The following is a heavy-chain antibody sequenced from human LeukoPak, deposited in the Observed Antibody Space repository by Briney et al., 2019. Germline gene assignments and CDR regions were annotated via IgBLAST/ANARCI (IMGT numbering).Heavy chain of an antibody. Sequence: GGSLRLSCAASGFSFSSYGMHWVRQAPGKGLEWVAFIRYDGSNKYYADSVKGRFTISRDNSKNTLYVQMNSLRAEDTAVYYCAKEVYDFWSGYRDHYYMDVWGKGTTVSVSS. CDR3: AKEVYDFWSGYRDHYYMDV. V-gene: IGHV3-30*02. CDR1: GFSFSSYG. CDR2: IRYDGSNK. J-gene: IGHJ6*03. D-gene: IGHD3-3*01.